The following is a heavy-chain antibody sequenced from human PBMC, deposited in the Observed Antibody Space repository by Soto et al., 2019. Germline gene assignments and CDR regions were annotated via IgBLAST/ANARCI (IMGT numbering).Heavy chain of an antibody. CDR3: ARGATHTAN. CDR1: GGSISSYY. CDR2: IYYSGST. Sequence: SETLSLTCTVSGGSISSYYWSWIRQPPGKGLEWIGYIYYSGSTNYNPSLKSRVTISVDTSKNQFSLKLSSVTAADTAVYYCARGATHTANWGQGTLVTVSS. J-gene: IGHJ4*02. D-gene: IGHD5-18*01. V-gene: IGHV4-59*01.